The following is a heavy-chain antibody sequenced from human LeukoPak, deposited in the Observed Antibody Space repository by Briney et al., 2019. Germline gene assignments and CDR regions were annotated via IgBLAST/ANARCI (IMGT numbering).Heavy chain of an antibody. CDR3: AREGGDYAGWFDP. J-gene: IGHJ5*02. CDR2: IIPIFGTA. V-gene: IGHV1-69*05. Sequence: GASVKVSCKASGGTFSSYAISWVRQAPGQGLEWMGGIIPIFGTASYAQKFQGRVTITTDESTSTAYMELSSLRSEDTAVYYCAREGGDYAGWFDPWGQGTLVTVSS. CDR1: GGTFSSYA. D-gene: IGHD4-17*01.